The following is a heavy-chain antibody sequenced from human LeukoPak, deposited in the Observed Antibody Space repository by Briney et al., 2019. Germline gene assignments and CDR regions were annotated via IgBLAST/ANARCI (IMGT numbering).Heavy chain of an antibody. J-gene: IGHJ5*02. D-gene: IGHD3-22*01. V-gene: IGHV4-34*01. CDR2: INHSGST. CDR1: GGSFSGYY. Sequence: SETLSLTCAVYGGSFSGYYWSWIRQPPGKGLEWIGEINHSGSTNYNPSLKSRVTISVDTSKNQFFLKLSSVTAADTAVYYCARHKMIRFPYYYEPFDPWGQGTLVTVSS. CDR3: ARHKMIRFPYYYEPFDP.